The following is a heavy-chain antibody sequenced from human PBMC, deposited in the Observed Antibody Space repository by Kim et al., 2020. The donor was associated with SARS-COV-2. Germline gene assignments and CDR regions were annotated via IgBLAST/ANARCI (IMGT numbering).Heavy chain of an antibody. V-gene: IGHV3-21*06. J-gene: IGHJ4*02. CDR2: ISRSSSYI. Sequence: GGSLRLSCAASGFTFSTYSMIWVRQAPGKGLEWVSSISRSSSYIYYVDSVKGRFTISRDNAKNSMYLQMNSLRAEDTAVYYCVRVALGYSYGLLVYWGQGTLVSVSS. D-gene: IGHD5-18*01. CDR3: VRVALGYSYGLLVY. CDR1: GFTFSTYS.